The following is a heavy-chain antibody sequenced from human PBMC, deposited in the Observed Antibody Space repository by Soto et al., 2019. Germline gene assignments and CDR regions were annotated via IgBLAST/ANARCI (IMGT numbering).Heavy chain of an antibody. D-gene: IGHD4-17*01. CDR2: TFYSGAT. CDR1: GGSISSGGYY. Sequence: SETLSLTCTVSGGSISSGGYYWSWIRQHPGKGLEWIGYTFYSGATYYNPSLKSRTIISVDTSKNQFSLTLTSLTAADTAVYYCARVQPYDYGANTGWLDPWGQRTLVTV. V-gene: IGHV4-31*03. CDR3: ARVQPYDYGANTGWLDP. J-gene: IGHJ5*02.